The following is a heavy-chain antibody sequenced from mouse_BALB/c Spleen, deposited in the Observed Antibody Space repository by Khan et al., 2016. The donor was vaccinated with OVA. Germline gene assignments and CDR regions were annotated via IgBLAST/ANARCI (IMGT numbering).Heavy chain of an antibody. D-gene: IGHD2-14*01. V-gene: IGHV1-4*01. CDR3: ARGGGCSRYDCWFAY. CDR1: GYTFTSYT. CDR2: INPVSDYT. Sequence: QVQLQQSGAELTRPGASVKMSCKASGYTFTSYTMHWVKQRPGQGLEWIGYINPVSDYTNYNQNFKDKATITADKSSSTAYMQLRSLTSEDSAVYYCARGGGCSRYDCWFAYWGQGTLVTVST. J-gene: IGHJ3*01.